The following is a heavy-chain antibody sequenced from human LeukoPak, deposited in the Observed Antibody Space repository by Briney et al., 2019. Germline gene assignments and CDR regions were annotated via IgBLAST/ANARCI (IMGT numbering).Heavy chain of an antibody. V-gene: IGHV6-1*01. CDR2: TYYRSQQWHS. Sequence: SQTLSLTCAISGDSVSSNGASWNWIRQSPSRGLEWLGRTYYRSQQWHSDYAPSVKGRITLNPDTSKNQFSLQLNSMAPEDTAVYYCGRETDFGVVTNWGQGTLVTVSS. CDR1: GDSVSSNGAS. CDR3: GRETDFGVVTN. D-gene: IGHD3-3*01. J-gene: IGHJ4*02.